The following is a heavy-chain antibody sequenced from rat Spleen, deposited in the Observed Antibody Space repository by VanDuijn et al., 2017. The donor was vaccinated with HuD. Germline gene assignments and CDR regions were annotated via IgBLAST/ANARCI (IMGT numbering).Heavy chain of an antibody. CDR1: GFTFNNYW. J-gene: IGHJ2*01. Sequence: EVQLVESGGGLVQPGRSLKLSCVASGFTFNNYWMSWIRQAPGKGLEWVASITNTGDSIYYQDSLKGRFTISRDNAQNTLYLQMNSLRSENTATYYWAKGGHWGQGVMVTVSS. CDR3: AKGGH. V-gene: IGHV5-31*01. CDR2: ITNTGDSI.